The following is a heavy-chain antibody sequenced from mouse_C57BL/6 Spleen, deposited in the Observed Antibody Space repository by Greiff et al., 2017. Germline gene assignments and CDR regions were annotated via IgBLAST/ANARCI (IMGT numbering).Heavy chain of an antibody. CDR2: IRNKANNHAT. CDR1: GFTFSDAW. Sequence: EVKVVESGGGLVQPGGSMKLSCAASGFTFSDAWMDWVRQSPEKGLEWVAEIRNKANNHATYYAESVKGRFTISRDDSKSSVYLQMNSLRAEDTGIYYCTRNWDGYYYAMDYWGQGTSVTVSS. D-gene: IGHD4-1*01. J-gene: IGHJ4*01. V-gene: IGHV6-6*01. CDR3: TRNWDGYYYAMDY.